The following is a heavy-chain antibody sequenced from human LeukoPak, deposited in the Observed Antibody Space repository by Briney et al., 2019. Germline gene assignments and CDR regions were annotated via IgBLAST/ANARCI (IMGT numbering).Heavy chain of an antibody. V-gene: IGHV4-39*07. CDR3: ASPQTLGANDAFDI. Sequence: SETLSLTCSVSGGSISSSNYYWGWIRQPPGKGLEWIGTVYYSGNTYYNPSLKSRVTISVDTSKNQFSLKLSSVTAADTAVYYCASPQTLGANDAFDIWGQGTMVTVSS. D-gene: IGHD1-26*01. CDR2: VYYSGNT. CDR1: GGSISSSNYY. J-gene: IGHJ3*02.